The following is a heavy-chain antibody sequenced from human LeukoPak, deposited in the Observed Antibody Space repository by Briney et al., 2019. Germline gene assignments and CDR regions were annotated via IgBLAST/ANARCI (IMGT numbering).Heavy chain of an antibody. D-gene: IGHD5-12*01. CDR3: ARWGTEFSGYDGPGGGNYGMDV. Sequence: GGSLRLSCAATGLTFSSYAMHLVRQAPGKGLEYVSAISSNGGSTYYANSVKGRFTISRDNSKNTLYLQMGSLRAEDMAVYYCARWGTEFSGYDGPGGGNYGMDVWGQGTTVTVSS. CDR2: ISSNGGST. J-gene: IGHJ6*02. CDR1: GLTFSSYA. V-gene: IGHV3-64*01.